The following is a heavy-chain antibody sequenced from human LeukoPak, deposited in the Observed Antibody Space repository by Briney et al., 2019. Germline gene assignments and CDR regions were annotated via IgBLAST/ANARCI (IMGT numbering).Heavy chain of an antibody. V-gene: IGHV4-34*01. CDR3: ARGLRKDIVVVVAATPRGAFDI. CDR2: INHSGST. Sequence: SETLSLTCAVYGGSFSGYYWSWIRQPPGKGLEWIGEINHSGSTNYNPSLKSRVTISVDTSKNQFSLKLSPVTAADTAVYYCARGLRKDIVVVVAATPRGAFDIWGQGTMVTVSS. D-gene: IGHD2-15*01. J-gene: IGHJ3*02. CDR1: GGSFSGYY.